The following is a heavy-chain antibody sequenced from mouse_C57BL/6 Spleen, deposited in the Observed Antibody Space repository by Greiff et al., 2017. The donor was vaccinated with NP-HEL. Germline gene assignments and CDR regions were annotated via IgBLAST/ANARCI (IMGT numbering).Heavy chain of an antibody. CDR3: ARPSYYGSSYDWYFDV. CDR2: INPDSSTI. V-gene: IGHV4-1*01. J-gene: IGHJ1*03. Sequence: GPSFNSPGSAAAVDFSRYWMSWVRRAPGKGLEWIGEINPDSSTINYAPSLKDKFIISRDNAKNTLYLQMSKVRSEDTALYYCARPSYYGSSYDWYFDVWGTGTTVTVSS. CDR1: AVDFSRYW. D-gene: IGHD1-1*01.